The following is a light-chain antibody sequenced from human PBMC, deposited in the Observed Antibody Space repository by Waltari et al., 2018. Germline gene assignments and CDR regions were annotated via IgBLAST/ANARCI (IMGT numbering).Light chain of an antibody. CDR1: QSVSSN. CDR3: QQYNNWWT. V-gene: IGKV3-15*01. Sequence: EIVMTQSPATLSVSPGERATLSCRASQSVSSNLAWYQQKPGQAPRLLIYGASTRATGIPARFSGSGFGTEFNLTLRSLQAEDFAVYYCQQYNNWWTFGQGTKVEIK. J-gene: IGKJ1*01. CDR2: GAS.